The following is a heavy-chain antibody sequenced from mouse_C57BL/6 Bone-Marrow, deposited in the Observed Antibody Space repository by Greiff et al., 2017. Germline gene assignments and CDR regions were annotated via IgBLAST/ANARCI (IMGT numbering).Heavy chain of an antibody. CDR1: GFNIKDDY. J-gene: IGHJ2*01. V-gene: IGHV14-4*01. Sequence: VQLKQSGAELVRPGASVKLSCTASGFNIKDDYIHWVKQRPEQGLEWIGWIDPEIGDTEYASKFKGKATITSDTSSNTAYLQLSSLTSEDTAVYYCSSCGGNYFDFWGQGTPLTVAS. CDR3: SSCGGNYFDF. CDR2: IDPEIGDT. D-gene: IGHD1-1*02.